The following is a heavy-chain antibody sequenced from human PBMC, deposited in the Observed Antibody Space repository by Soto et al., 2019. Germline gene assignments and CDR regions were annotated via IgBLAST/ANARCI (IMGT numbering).Heavy chain of an antibody. CDR1: GGSVSSSNFY. Sequence: QLQLQESGPGLVKPSETLSLTCTVSGGSVSSSNFYWGWIRQPPGKGLEWIGSIYYSGSTFYNPSLESRVTISVDTSKNHFSLKVSSVTAADPAVYYCADTSWSVWGQGTLVAVSS. CDR3: ADTSWSV. V-gene: IGHV4-39*02. CDR2: IYYSGST. D-gene: IGHD6-13*01. J-gene: IGHJ4*02.